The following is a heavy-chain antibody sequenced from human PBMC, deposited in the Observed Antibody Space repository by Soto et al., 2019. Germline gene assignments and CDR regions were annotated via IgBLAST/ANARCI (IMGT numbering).Heavy chain of an antibody. CDR3: ARRDFSGGNFDL. J-gene: IGHJ2*01. CDR1: NGSISSSNYY. Sequence: QLQLQESGPGLVKPSETLSLTCTVSNGSISSSNYYWAWIRQPPGKGLEWIGSIYYSGTTYYKPSLKSRLTRSVDTAKNQFSLTLTSVPAADTAVYSCARRDFSGGNFDLWGRGTLVTVSS. CDR2: IYYSGTT. V-gene: IGHV4-39*01.